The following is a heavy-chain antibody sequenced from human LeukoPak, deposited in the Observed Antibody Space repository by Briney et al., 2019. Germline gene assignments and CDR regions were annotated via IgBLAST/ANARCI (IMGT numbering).Heavy chain of an antibody. V-gene: IGHV1-2*04. Sequence: ASVKVSCKASGYIFVTSDINWVRQAAGQGLEWMGWINPNSGGTNYAQKFQGWVTMTRDTSISTAYMELSRLRSDDTAVYYCARTRGVYDILTGYPLDAFDIWGQGTMVTVSS. D-gene: IGHD3-9*01. CDR2: INPNSGGT. CDR3: ARTRGVYDILTGYPLDAFDI. J-gene: IGHJ3*02. CDR1: GYIFVTSD.